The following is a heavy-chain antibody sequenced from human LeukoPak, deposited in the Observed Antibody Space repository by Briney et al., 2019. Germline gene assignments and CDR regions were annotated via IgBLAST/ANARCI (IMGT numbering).Heavy chain of an antibody. Sequence: SQTLSLTCTVSGGSISSGGYYWSWIRQHPGKGLEWVGYIYYSGSTYYNPALKSRVTISVDTFKNRFSLQLSSVTAADTVVYYCARAQSYDSSGYYYVGYFQHWGQGTLVTVSS. CDR1: GGSISSGGYY. CDR2: IYYSGST. J-gene: IGHJ1*01. D-gene: IGHD3-22*01. V-gene: IGHV4-31*03. CDR3: ARAQSYDSSGYYYVGYFQH.